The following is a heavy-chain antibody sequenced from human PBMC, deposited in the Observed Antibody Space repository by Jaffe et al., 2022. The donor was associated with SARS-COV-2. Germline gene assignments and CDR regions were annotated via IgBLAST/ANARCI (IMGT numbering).Heavy chain of an antibody. D-gene: IGHD3-10*01. J-gene: IGHJ5*02. CDR1: GFLFSDYW. Sequence: EVQLVESGGDLVQPGGSLRLSCEGSGFLFSDYWMNWVRQAPGKGLEWVANIQKDGNEKYYLDSVKGRFTISRDNPKNSLYLQMNSLTVDDTAVYYCARDQGGSASYVNWFDPWGQGTLVIVSS. CDR2: IQKDGNEK. CDR3: ARDQGGSASYVNWFDP. V-gene: IGHV3-7*03.